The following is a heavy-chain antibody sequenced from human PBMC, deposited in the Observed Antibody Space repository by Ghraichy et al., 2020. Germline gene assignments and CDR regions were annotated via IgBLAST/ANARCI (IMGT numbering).Heavy chain of an antibody. CDR2: TRACDGNT. Sequence: EGRGWTRACDGNTNYAQKVQGRVTMTTDTSTSPAYMELRSLRSDDTAAYYCARHLPSGAWVYFDYWGQGTLVTVPS. D-gene: IGHD1-26*01. J-gene: IGHJ4*02. V-gene: IGHV1-18*01. CDR3: ARHLPSGAWVYFDY.